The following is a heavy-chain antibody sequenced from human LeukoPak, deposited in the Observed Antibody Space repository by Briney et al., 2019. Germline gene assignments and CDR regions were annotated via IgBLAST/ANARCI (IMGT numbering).Heavy chain of an antibody. CDR1: GYTFTSYY. J-gene: IGHJ2*01. Sequence: ASVKVSCKASGYTFTSYYIHWVRQAPGQGLEWMGIINPSGGTTNYAQKFQGRVTMTRDTSTSTVYMELSGLTSEDTAVYYCARDRRKGYCGGDCYSGYRYFDLWGRGTLVSVSS. CDR3: ARDRRKGYCGGDCYSGYRYFDL. V-gene: IGHV1-46*01. CDR2: INPSGGTT. D-gene: IGHD2-21*02.